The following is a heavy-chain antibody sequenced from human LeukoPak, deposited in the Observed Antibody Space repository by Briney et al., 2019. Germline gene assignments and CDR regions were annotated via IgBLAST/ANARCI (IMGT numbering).Heavy chain of an antibody. CDR2: VYSGGGT. J-gene: IGHJ4*02. CDR1: GITFSRYA. Sequence: GGSLRLSCAASGITFSRYAMSWVRQAPGKGLEWVSLVYSGGGTSYADSVKGRFTISRDNSKNTLYLRMNSLRAEDTAVYYCATSSYTSSWYDYWGQGTLVTVSS. CDR3: ATSSYTSSWYDY. D-gene: IGHD6-13*01. V-gene: IGHV3-66*01.